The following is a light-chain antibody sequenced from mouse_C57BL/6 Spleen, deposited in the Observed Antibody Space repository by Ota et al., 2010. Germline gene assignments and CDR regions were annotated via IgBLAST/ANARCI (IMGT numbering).Light chain of an antibody. J-gene: IGKJ4*01. CDR2: DTS. CDR3: QQWSTLPFT. CDR1: SSVSY. V-gene: IGKV4-55*01. Sequence: QIVLTQSPAIMSASPGXKVTMTCSASSSVSYMYWYQQKPGSSPRLLIYDTSNLASGVPVRFSGSGSGTSYSLTISRMELKMLPNLLTRQQWSTLPFTFASGTK.